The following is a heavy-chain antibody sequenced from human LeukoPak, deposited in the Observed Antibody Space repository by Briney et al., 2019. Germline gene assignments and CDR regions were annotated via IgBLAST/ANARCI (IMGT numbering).Heavy chain of an antibody. J-gene: IGHJ6*02. CDR2: GSS. Sequence: GSSYYNPSLKSRVSISVDTSNNQFSLKVNSVTAADTAVYYCARDAGHQLSRRNYYAMDVWGQGTTVTVSS. V-gene: IGHV4-39*07. CDR3: ARDAGHQLSRRNYYAMDV. D-gene: IGHD2-2*01.